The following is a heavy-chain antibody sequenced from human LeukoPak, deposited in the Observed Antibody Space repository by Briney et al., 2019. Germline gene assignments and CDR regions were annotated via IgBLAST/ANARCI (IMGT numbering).Heavy chain of an antibody. CDR3: AREAFTDSTGYYFSPLDM. D-gene: IGHD3-22*01. Sequence: PGGSLRLSCEASGFTFSNYDMHWVRQTTGKGLEWVSLINTGGGTFYPDSVKGRFTISRENAKNSLYLQMNSLTVDDTAVYYCAREAFTDSTGYYFSPLDMWGQGTMVTVSS. J-gene: IGHJ3*02. V-gene: IGHV3-13*01. CDR1: GFTFSNYD. CDR2: INTGGGT.